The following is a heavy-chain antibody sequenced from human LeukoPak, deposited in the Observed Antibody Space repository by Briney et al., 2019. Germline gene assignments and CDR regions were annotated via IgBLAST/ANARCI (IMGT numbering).Heavy chain of an antibody. CDR2: ISSSGSYI. D-gene: IGHD1-26*01. J-gene: IGHJ3*02. V-gene: IGHV3-21*01. CDR3: ARRLPPGWEILMPFDI. Sequence: GGSLRLSCAATGFTFSSYSMSWVRQAPGKGLDWVSSISSSGSYIYYADSMKGRFTISRDNAKNSLYLQMNSLRAEDTAVYYCARRLPPGWEILMPFDIWGQGTMVTVSS. CDR1: GFTFSSYS.